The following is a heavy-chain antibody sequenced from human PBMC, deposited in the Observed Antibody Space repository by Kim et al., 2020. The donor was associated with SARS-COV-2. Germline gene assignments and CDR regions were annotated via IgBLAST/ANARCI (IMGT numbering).Heavy chain of an antibody. D-gene: IGHD6-13*01. J-gene: IGHJ4*02. V-gene: IGHV4-34*01. CDR1: GGSFSGYY. Sequence: SETLSLTCAVYGGSFSGYYWSWIRQPPGKGLEWIGEINHSGSTNYNPSLKSRVTISVDTSKNQFSLKLSSVTAADTAVYYCASLGIAAAGTNYWGQGTLVTVSS. CDR2: INHSGST. CDR3: ASLGIAAAGTNY.